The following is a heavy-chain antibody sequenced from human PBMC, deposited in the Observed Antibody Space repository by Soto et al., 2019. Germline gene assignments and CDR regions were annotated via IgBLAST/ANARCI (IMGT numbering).Heavy chain of an antibody. CDR1: GFTFSSYA. J-gene: IGHJ5*02. V-gene: IGHV3-23*01. CDR2: ISGSGGST. CDR3: AKTVLWSGEVYRFDP. Sequence: LRHSCAASGFTFSSYAMSWVRQAPGKGLEWVSAISGSGGSTYYADSVKGRFTISRDNSKNTLYLQMNSLRAEDTAVYYCAKTVLWSGEVYRFDPWGQGTLVTVSS. D-gene: IGHD3-10*01.